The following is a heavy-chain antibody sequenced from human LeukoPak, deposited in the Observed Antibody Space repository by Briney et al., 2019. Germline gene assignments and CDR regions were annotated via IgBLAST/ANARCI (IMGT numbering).Heavy chain of an antibody. CDR2: IFYSGST. CDR3: AREKPSIAAAFDAFDI. Sequence: PSETLSLTCTVSGGSISGSNFYWGGVREPPGKGLVWIGNIFYSGSTYYNPSLKGRVTMSVDTSKNQFSLRLSSVTAADTAVYYCAREKPSIAAAFDAFDIWGQGTMVTVSS. CDR1: GGSISGSNFY. J-gene: IGHJ3*02. D-gene: IGHD6-13*01. V-gene: IGHV4-39*07.